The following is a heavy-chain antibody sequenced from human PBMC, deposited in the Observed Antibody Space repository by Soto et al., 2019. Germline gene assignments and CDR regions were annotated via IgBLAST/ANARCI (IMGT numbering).Heavy chain of an antibody. CDR1: GGSISSYY. CDR3: ARDPDFDY. V-gene: IGHV4-59*01. Sequence: LSLTCTVSGGSISSYYWSWIRQPPGKGLEWIGYIYYSGSTNYNPSLKSRVTISVDTSKNQFSLKLSSVTAADTAVYYCARDPDFDYWGQGTLVTVSS. CDR2: IYYSGST. J-gene: IGHJ4*02.